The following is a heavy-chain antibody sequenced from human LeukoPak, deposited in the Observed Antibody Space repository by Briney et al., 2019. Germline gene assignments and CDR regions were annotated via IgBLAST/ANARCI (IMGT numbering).Heavy chain of an antibody. CDR3: ARGVKEYYDILTGYSSARFFDY. J-gene: IGHJ4*02. CDR2: INPNSGGT. CDR1: GYTFTGYY. V-gene: IGHV1-2*02. Sequence: ASVKVSCKASGYTFTGYYMHWVRQAPGQGLEWMGWINPNSGGTNYAQKFQGRVTMTRDTSTSTAYMELSRLRSDDTAVYYCARGVKEYYDILTGYSSARFFDYWGQGTLVTVSS. D-gene: IGHD3-9*01.